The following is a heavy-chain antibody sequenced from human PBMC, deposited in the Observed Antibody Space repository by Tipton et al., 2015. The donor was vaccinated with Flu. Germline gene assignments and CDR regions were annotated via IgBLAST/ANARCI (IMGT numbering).Heavy chain of an antibody. CDR3: AREVGGFDY. J-gene: IGHJ4*02. V-gene: IGHV1-69*16. CDR2: IIPILTMT. D-gene: IGHD1-26*01. Sequence: QSGAEVKKPGSSVKVSCKASGGTFSSYTFNWVRQSPRQGLEWMGGIIPILTMTTYAQKFQGRVTITADESTSTAYMELSSLTSDDTAVYYCAREVGGFDYWGQGTLLTVSS. CDR1: GGTFSSYT.